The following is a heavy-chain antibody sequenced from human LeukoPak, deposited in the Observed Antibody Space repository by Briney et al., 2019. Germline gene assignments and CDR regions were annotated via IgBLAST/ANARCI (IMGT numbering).Heavy chain of an antibody. CDR1: GGSISSSSYY. CDR2: IYYSGST. J-gene: IGHJ4*02. V-gene: IGHV4-39*01. D-gene: IGHD3-10*01. CDR3: ASSSYYYGSGSYYSVRPPFDY. Sequence: SETLSLTCTVSGGSISSSSYYCGWIRQPPGKGLEWVGSIYYSGSTYYNPSLKSRVTISVDTSKNQFSLKLSSVTAADTAVYYCASSSYYYGSGSYYSVRPPFDYWGQGTLVTVSS.